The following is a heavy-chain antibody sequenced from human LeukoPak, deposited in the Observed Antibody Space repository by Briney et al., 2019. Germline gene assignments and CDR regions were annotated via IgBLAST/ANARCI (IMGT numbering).Heavy chain of an antibody. CDR2: INHSGST. Sequence: SETLSLTCAVYGGSFSGYYWSWIRQPPGKGLEWIGEINHSGSTNYNPSLKSRVTISVDTSKNQFSLRLSSVTAADTAVYYCARSYSGSFLYWGQGSLVTVSS. CDR1: GGSFSGYY. CDR3: ARSYSGSFLY. D-gene: IGHD1-26*01. V-gene: IGHV4-34*01. J-gene: IGHJ1*01.